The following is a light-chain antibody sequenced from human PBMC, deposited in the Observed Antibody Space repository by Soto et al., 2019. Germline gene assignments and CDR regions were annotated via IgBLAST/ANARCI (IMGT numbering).Light chain of an antibody. CDR3: HQYGSSPKT. Sequence: VQRAIVSCSARDGVGSGTLAWYQQKPGQAPRLLIYGTSNRATGIPDSFSGSGSGTDFTLTISRLEREDFAVYYCHQYGSSPKTFGQGTKVDI. V-gene: IGKV3-20*01. CDR1: DGVGSGT. J-gene: IGKJ1*01. CDR2: GTS.